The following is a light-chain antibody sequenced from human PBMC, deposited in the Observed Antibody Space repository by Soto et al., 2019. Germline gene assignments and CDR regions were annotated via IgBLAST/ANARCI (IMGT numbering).Light chain of an antibody. CDR1: QSFRGL. V-gene: IGKV3-11*01. Sequence: EVVLTQSPVTLSLSPGERATLSCRASQSFRGLLAWYQQKPGQAPRLLIYDAYNRATGIPPRFSGSGSGTDFTLTISSLEPEDSAVYYCQQRHMSLITFGQGTRREIK. CDR2: DAY. CDR3: QQRHMSLIT. J-gene: IGKJ5*01.